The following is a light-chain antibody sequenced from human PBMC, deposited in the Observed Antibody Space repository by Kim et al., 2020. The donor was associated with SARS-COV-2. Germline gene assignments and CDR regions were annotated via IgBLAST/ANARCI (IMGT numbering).Light chain of an antibody. CDR2: DVN. CDR1: SRDVGGYNY. CDR3: SSYTSSISYV. Sequence: QSALTQPASVSGSPGQSITISCPGTSRDVGGYNYVYWYQQYPGKAPKLIIFDVNERPSGVSSRFSGSKSGNTASLTVSGLQAEDEADYHCSSYTSSISYVFGTGTKVTVL. V-gene: IGLV2-14*01. J-gene: IGLJ1*01.